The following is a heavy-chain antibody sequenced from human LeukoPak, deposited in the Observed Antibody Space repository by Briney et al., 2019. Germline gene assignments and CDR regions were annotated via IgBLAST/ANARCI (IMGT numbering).Heavy chain of an antibody. Sequence: SETLSLTCAVYGGSFSGYYWSWIRQPPGKGLEWIGEINHSGSTNYNPSLKSRVTISVDTSKNQFSLKLSSVTAADTAVYYCARGDYDFWSGYPNWFDPWGQGTLVTVSS. CDR3: ARGDYDFWSGYPNWFDP. J-gene: IGHJ5*02. V-gene: IGHV4-34*01. D-gene: IGHD3-3*01. CDR2: INHSGST. CDR1: GGSFSGYY.